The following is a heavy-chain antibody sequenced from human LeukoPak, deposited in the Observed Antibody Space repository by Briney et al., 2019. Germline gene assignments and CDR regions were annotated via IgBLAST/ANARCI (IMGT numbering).Heavy chain of an antibody. J-gene: IGHJ6*02. Sequence: GASLRLSCAASRFSFSGYAMSWVRQAPGKGLESVSHIGTTDGSTFYADSVKGRFTISRDNSKSTLYLQMNSLRAEDTAVYYCAGKEGGTAKGFLGVLGQGTKV. CDR1: RFSFSGYA. CDR3: AGKEGGTAKGFLGV. V-gene: IGHV3-23*01. CDR2: IGTTDGST. D-gene: IGHD5-18*01.